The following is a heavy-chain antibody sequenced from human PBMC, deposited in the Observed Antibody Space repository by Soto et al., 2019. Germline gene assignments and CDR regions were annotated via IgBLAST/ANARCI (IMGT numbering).Heavy chain of an antibody. CDR1: GFSLSTSGVG. Sequence: SGPTLVNPTQTLTLTCTFSGFSLSTSGVGVGWIRQPPGKALEWLALIYWNDDKRYSPSLKSRLTITKDTSKNQVVLTMTNMDPVDTATYYCAHIFPDGGVVSGVFGVVSACWFDPWGQGTLVTSPQ. D-gene: IGHD3-3*01. CDR3: AHIFPDGGVVSGVFGVVSACWFDP. J-gene: IGHJ5*02. V-gene: IGHV2-5*01. CDR2: IYWNDDK.